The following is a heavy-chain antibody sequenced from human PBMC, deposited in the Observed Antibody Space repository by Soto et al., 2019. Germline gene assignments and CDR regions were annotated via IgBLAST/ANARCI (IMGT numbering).Heavy chain of an antibody. J-gene: IGHJ5*02. D-gene: IGHD3-16*01. CDR2: ISASTSKT. CDR3: ARVETVMSGHWFDP. Sequence: QDQLVQSGAEVKKPGASVKVSCKASGYTFSSYGISWVRQAPGQGLEWLGWISASTSKTKYAQKLQGRVTMTTDRSTSTVDMELRGMRSDDTAVYYCARVETVMSGHWFDPWGQGTLVTFSS. V-gene: IGHV1-18*01. CDR1: GYTFSSYG.